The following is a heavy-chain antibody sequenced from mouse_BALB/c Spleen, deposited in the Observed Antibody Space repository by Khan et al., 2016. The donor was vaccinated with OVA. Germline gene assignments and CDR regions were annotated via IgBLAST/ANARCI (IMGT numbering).Heavy chain of an antibody. CDR2: VNPNTGNT. D-gene: IGHD2-14*01. CDR1: GYSFTGYY. V-gene: IGHV1-26*01. J-gene: IGHJ3*01. CDR3: ARGYDFFAY. Sequence: VQLKQSGPDLVKPGASVKMSCKASGYSFTGYYMNWVKQSHGKSLECIGRVNPNTGNTNYNQKFRGKAILIVDTSSSTAYMELRSLTSEASAVYSCARGYDFFAYWGQGTLVTVSA.